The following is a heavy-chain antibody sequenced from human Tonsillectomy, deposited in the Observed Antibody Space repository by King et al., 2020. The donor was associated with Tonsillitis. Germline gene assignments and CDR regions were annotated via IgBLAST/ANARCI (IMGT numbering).Heavy chain of an antibody. Sequence: QLQESGPGLVKPSETLSLTCTVSGGSISSSSYYWGWIRQPPGKGLEWIGTIYYSGSTFYNPSLKSRVTISVDTSKNQFSLKLSSVTAADTAVYYCAREQSPVSAYYDMDVWGQGTTVTVSS. D-gene: IGHD3-16*02. J-gene: IGHJ6*02. CDR3: AREQSPVSAYYDMDV. CDR1: GGSISSSSYY. CDR2: IYYSGST. V-gene: IGHV4-39*07.